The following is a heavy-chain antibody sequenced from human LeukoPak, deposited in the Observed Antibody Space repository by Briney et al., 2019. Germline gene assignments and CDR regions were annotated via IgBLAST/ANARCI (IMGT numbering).Heavy chain of an antibody. CDR1: GYTFTNYG. CDR3: ARLLSTALDFDY. V-gene: IGHV1-18*01. Sequence: ASVKVSCKASGYTFTNYGISWVRQAPGQGLEWMGWISAYNGNTNYAQKLQGRVTMTTDTSTSTAYMELRSLRSDDTAVYYCARLLSTALDFDYWGQGTLVTVSS. CDR2: ISAYNGNT. J-gene: IGHJ4*02. D-gene: IGHD2-2*01.